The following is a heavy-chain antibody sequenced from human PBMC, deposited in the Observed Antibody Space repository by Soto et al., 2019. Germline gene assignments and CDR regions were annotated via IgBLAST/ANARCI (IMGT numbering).Heavy chain of an antibody. J-gene: IGHJ4*02. V-gene: IGHV3-23*01. D-gene: IGHD3-22*01. CDR3: AKGLRRYDSSGYYIDY. Sequence: EVPLLESGGGLVQPGGSLRLSCAASGFTSSSYAMSRVRRAPGKGLEWVSAISGSGGSTYYADSVKGRFTISRDNSKNTLYLQMNSLRAEDTAVYYCAKGLRRYDSSGYYIDYWGQGTLVTVSS. CDR2: ISGSGGST. CDR1: GFTSSSYA.